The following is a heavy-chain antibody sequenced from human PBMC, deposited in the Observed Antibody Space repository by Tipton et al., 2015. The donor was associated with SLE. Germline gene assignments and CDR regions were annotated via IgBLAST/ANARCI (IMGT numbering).Heavy chain of an antibody. CDR3: ARESVGRDGYNYGFDL. V-gene: IGHV1-46*01. Sequence: QLVQSGAEVKKPGASVKLSCTAPGDTFTTYYIHWVRQVPGQGLEWVGLMNPTGGGSSFAQKFQDRVTVTRDTSTNTVYMELSSLRSEDTAVYYCARESVGRDGYNYGFDLWGQGTLVTVSS. CDR1: GDTFTTYY. CDR2: MNPTGGGS. J-gene: IGHJ4*02. D-gene: IGHD5-24*01.